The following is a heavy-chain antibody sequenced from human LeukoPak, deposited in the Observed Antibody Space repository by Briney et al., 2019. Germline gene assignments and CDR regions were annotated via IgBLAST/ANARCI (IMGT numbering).Heavy chain of an antibody. D-gene: IGHD3-22*01. Sequence: GGSLRLSCAASGFTFSSYGMNWVRQAPGKGLEWVASISSSGTYKYYPDSMKGRFTISRDNARNSLFLQTKSLRAEDTAVYYCVRDLFYYEDSGYRYNWFDPWGQGTLVTVSS. J-gene: IGHJ5*02. CDR2: ISSSGTYK. V-gene: IGHV3-21*01. CDR3: VRDLFYYEDSGYRYNWFDP. CDR1: GFTFSSYG.